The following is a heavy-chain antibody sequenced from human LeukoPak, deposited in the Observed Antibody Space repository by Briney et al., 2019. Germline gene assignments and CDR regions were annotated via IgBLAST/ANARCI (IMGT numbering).Heavy chain of an antibody. V-gene: IGHV3-74*01. CDR3: ARAGGPPTAMGFDP. J-gene: IGHJ5*02. CDR2: INTDGNIM. Sequence: GGSLRLSCEVSGFTFSNSWMHWVRQTPGKGPVWVSCINTDGNIMRYADSVKGRFTISRDNAKNTLYLQMNSLRVEDTAVYYCARAGGPPTAMGFDPWGQGSLVSVST. CDR1: GFTFSNSW. D-gene: IGHD2-2*01.